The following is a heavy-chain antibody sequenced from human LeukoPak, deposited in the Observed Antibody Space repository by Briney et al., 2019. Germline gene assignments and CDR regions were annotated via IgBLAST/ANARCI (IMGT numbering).Heavy chain of an antibody. CDR1: GGSIRGYY. CDR2: IYSSGST. Sequence: PSETLSLTCNVSGGSIRGYYWSWIRHPPGEGLEWIGYIYSSGSTNYNPSLKRRVTMSVDTSKTQFSLKVSSVTAADTAVYYCARVFDSGSQAYFYYMDVWGKGTTVTISS. CDR3: ARVFDSGSQAYFYYMDV. V-gene: IGHV4-59*01. J-gene: IGHJ6*03. D-gene: IGHD3-10*01.